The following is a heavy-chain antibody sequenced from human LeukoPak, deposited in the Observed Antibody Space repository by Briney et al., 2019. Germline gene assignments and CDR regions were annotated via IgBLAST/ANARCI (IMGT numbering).Heavy chain of an antibody. D-gene: IGHD6-19*01. V-gene: IGHV3-23*01. CDR1: GFSFSGYG. CDR2: IGSSGGNI. Sequence: GGSLRLSCVASGFSFSGYGMSWVRQAPGKGLEWVSAIGSSGGNIHYADSVKGRFTISRDNSRYTLYLEVNSLRAEDTAVYYCARRVIAVDQGHFDLWGRGTLVTVSS. CDR3: ARRVIAVDQGHFDL. J-gene: IGHJ2*01.